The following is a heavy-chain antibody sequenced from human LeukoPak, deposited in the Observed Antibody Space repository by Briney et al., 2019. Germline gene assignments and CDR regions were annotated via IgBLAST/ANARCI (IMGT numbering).Heavy chain of an antibody. J-gene: IGHJ4*02. Sequence: PGGSLRLSCAASGFTFSSYSMNWVRQAPGKGLEWVSSISSSSSYIYYADSVKGRFTISRDNAKNSLYLQMNSLRAEDTAVYYCARGLAVAATHFDYWGQGTLVTVSS. CDR3: ARGLAVAATHFDY. CDR1: GFTFSSYS. D-gene: IGHD2-15*01. V-gene: IGHV3-21*01. CDR2: ISSSSSYI.